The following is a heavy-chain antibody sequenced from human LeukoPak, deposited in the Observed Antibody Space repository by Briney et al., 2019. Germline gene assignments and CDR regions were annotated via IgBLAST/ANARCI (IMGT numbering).Heavy chain of an antibody. CDR3: ARDRETVVAATIAY. CDR1: EFITYE. V-gene: IGHV3-48*03. Sequence: GGSLRLSCLVSEFITYEMNWVRQAPGKGLEWVSYISSSGTTIYYADSVKGRFTISRDNAKNSVSVYLQMNSLRTEDTAVYYCARDRETVVAATIAYWGQGTLVSVSS. J-gene: IGHJ4*02. CDR2: ISSSGTTI. D-gene: IGHD2-15*01.